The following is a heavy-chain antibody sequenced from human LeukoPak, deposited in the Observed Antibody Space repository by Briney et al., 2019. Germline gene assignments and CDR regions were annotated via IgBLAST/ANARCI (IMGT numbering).Heavy chain of an antibody. CDR2: IYYSGST. CDR3: ARDQVVVVPAAQGDYYYYYGMDV. CDR1: GGSISSYY. V-gene: IGHV4-59*01. D-gene: IGHD2-2*01. J-gene: IGHJ6*02. Sequence: PSETLSLTCTVSGGSISSYYWSWIRQPPGKGLEWIGYIYYSGSTNYNPSLKSRVTISADTSKNQFSLKLSSVTAADTAVYYCARDQVVVVPAAQGDYYYYYGMDVWGQGTTVTVSS.